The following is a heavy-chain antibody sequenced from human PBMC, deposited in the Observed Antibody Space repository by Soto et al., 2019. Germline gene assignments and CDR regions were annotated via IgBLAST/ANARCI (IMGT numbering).Heavy chain of an antibody. V-gene: IGHV5-51*01. CDR3: ARHEYNSGWRYFDY. CDR1: GCSITTYW. Sequence: VNPPGESLKISCQASGCSITTYWIGWVRQMPGKGLEWMGIIYPSDSDTRYSPSFQGQVTISADKSISTTHLQWRSLKASDTAMYYCARHEYNSGWRYFDYWGQGTLVTVSS. J-gene: IGHJ4*02. CDR2: IYPSDSDT. D-gene: IGHD6-19*01.